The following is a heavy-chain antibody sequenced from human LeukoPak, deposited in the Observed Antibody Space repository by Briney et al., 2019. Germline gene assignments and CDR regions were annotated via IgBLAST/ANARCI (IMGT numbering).Heavy chain of an antibody. CDR3: ARLRYFDWPQLDY. CDR2: IYHSGST. J-gene: IGHJ4*02. V-gene: IGHV4-38-2*02. D-gene: IGHD3-9*01. CDR1: GYSISSGYY. Sequence: PSESLSLTCTVSGYSISSGYYWGWIRQPPGKGLEWIGSIYHSGSTYYNPSLKSRVTISVDTSKNQFSLKLSSVTAADTAVYYCARLRYFDWPQLDYWGQGTLVTVSS.